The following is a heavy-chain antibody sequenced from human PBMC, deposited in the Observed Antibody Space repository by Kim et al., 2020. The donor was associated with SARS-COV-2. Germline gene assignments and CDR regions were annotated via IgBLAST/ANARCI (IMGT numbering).Heavy chain of an antibody. CDR3: ARDKPGLYSSGWYYWFDP. J-gene: IGHJ5*02. CDR2: IKQDGSEK. D-gene: IGHD6-19*01. CDR1: GFTFSSYW. Sequence: GGSLRLSCAASGFTFSSYWMSWVRQAPGKGLEWVANIKQDGSEKYYVDSVKGRFTISRDNAKNSLYLQMNSLRAEDTAVYYCARDKPGLYSSGWYYWFDPWGQGTLVTVSS. V-gene: IGHV3-7*01.